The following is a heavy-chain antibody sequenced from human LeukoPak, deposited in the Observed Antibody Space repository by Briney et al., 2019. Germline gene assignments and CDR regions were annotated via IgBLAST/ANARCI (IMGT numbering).Heavy chain of an antibody. V-gene: IGHV4-39*01. J-gene: IGHJ6*03. CDR1: DGSISSSSYY. D-gene: IGHD4-17*01. CDR3: ASAAPSYGDYVPRFNYYYYYMDV. Sequence: TSETLSLTCTVSDGSISSSSYYWGWIRQPPGKGLEWIGSIYYSGSTYYNPSLKSRVTISVDTSKNQFSLKLSSVTAADTAVYYCASAAPSYGDYVPRFNYYYYYMDVWGKGTTVTISS. CDR2: IYYSGST.